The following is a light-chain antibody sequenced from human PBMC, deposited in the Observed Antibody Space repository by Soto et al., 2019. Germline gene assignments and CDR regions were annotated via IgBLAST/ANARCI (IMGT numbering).Light chain of an antibody. V-gene: IGLV2-14*01. J-gene: IGLJ2*01. Sequence: QSALTQPASVSGSPGQSIAFSCTGTSSDVGGYNYVSWYQQHPGKAPKLMIYDVSTRPSGVPTRFSGSKSGNTASLTISELKADDEAVYYCSSYTSSGTRVFGGGTKLTVL. CDR3: SSYTSSGTRV. CDR1: SSDVGGYNY. CDR2: DVS.